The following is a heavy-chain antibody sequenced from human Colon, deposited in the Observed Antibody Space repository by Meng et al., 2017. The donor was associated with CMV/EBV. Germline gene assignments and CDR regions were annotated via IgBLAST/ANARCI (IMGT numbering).Heavy chain of an antibody. CDR1: GFNFSTYS. CDR2: IAKIGNYI. J-gene: IGHJ4*02. Sequence: ESLKISCRAPGFNFSTYSMAWVRQAPGKGLEWVSSIAKIGNYITYADSVKGRFTVSRDNPKNSLFLQMSSLGAEDTAFYYCATIGYSFGFTIWGQGTLVTVSS. V-gene: IGHV3-21*01. D-gene: IGHD5-18*01. CDR3: ATIGYSFGFTI.